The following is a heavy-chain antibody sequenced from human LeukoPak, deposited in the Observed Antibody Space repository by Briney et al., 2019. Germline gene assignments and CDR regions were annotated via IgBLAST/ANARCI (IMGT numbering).Heavy chain of an antibody. CDR3: ARGRRTGLYSSGWYALDY. Sequence: GASVKVSCKASGYTFTSYYMHWVRQAPGQGLEWMGIINPSGGSTSYAQKFQGRVTMTRDMSTSTVYMELSSLRSEDTAVYYCARGRRTGLYSSGWYALDYWGQGTLVTVSS. V-gene: IGHV1-46*01. J-gene: IGHJ4*02. D-gene: IGHD6-19*01. CDR2: INPSGGST. CDR1: GYTFTSYY.